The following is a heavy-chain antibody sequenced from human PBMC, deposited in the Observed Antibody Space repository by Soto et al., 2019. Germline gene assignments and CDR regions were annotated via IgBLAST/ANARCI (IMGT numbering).Heavy chain of an antibody. Sequence: QVQLVESGGGVVQPGRSLRLSCAASGFIFSSYGIHLVRQAPGKGLEWVAGISYDGSNKYYAYSVKGRFTISRDNSKNTLYLQMNSLRAEDTAVYYCAKDTYYYDSSGYYIFDSWGQGTLVTVSS. CDR2: ISYDGSNK. D-gene: IGHD3-22*01. J-gene: IGHJ4*02. CDR1: GFIFSSYG. CDR3: AKDTYYYDSSGYYIFDS. V-gene: IGHV3-30*18.